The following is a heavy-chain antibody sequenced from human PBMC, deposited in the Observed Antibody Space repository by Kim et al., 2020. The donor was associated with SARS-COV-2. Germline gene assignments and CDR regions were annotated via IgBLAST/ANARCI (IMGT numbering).Heavy chain of an antibody. Sequence: GGSLRLSCAASGFTFSSYWMSWVRQAPGKGLEWVANINQDGSDNYYVDSVKGRFTISRDNAKNSLYLQMNSLRAEDTAVYYCARDLPRYGSGSYSVYWGQGILVTVSS. CDR1: GFTFSSYW. CDR2: INQDGSDN. CDR3: ARDLPRYGSGSYSVY. V-gene: IGHV3-7*01. J-gene: IGHJ4*02. D-gene: IGHD3-10*01.